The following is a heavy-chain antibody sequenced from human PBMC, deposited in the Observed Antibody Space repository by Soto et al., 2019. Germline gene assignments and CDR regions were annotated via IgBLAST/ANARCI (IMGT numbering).Heavy chain of an antibody. V-gene: IGHV3-30*18. CDR1: GFTFNTYG. J-gene: IGHJ4*02. CDR3: AKSPNFYCSSPNCYKYYFDY. CDR2: ISYDGSDK. D-gene: IGHD2-2*02. Sequence: QDHLVESGGGVVQPGTSLRLSCAASGFTFNTYGMHWVRQAPGKGLEWVAVISYDGSDKFYVDSVKGRFTISRDNSKNTLYLQMSSLRAEDTAIYYCAKSPNFYCSSPNCYKYYFDYWGQGTLVTVSS.